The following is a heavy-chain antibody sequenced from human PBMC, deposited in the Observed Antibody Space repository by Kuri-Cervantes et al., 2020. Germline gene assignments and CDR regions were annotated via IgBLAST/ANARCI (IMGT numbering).Heavy chain of an antibody. Sequence: GSLRLSCEVSGGSFSGYYWGWICQAPSAGRDLEWLGEINYRGKTNYNPSLNNRLTISLDTSKNQFSLNLKSVTAADTSMYYCARILAYCSGGLCHDGQVDYWGQGTLVTVSS. V-gene: IGHV4-34*01. CDR1: GGSFSGYY. CDR2: INYRGKT. CDR3: ARILAYCSGGLCHDGQVDY. D-gene: IGHD2-15*01. J-gene: IGHJ4*02.